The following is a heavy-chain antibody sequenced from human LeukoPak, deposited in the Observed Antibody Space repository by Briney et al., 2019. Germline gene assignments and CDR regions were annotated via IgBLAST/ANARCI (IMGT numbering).Heavy chain of an antibody. CDR2: ISAYNGNT. V-gene: IGHV1-18*01. D-gene: IGHD2-2*01. CDR1: GGTFSSYA. Sequence: ASVKVSCMASGGTFSSYAISWVRQAPGQGLEWMGWISAYNGNTNYAQKLQGRVTMTTDTSTSTAYMELRSLRSDDTAVYYCARRGYCSSTSCVDYWGQGTLVTVSS. CDR3: ARRGYCSSTSCVDY. J-gene: IGHJ4*02.